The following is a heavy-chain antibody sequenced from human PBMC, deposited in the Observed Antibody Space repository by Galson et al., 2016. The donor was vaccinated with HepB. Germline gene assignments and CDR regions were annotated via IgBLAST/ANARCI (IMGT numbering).Heavy chain of an antibody. CDR2: ICGNGYST. Sequence: SLRLSCAASGFTFSSYAMSWVRQAPGKGLEWVSTICGNGYSTYYGDAVKGRFTISRESSKNTLYLQMNSLRAEDTAIYYCAKGSWGSGWIDFDYWGQGTLVTVSS. CDR3: AKGSWGSGWIDFDY. J-gene: IGHJ4*02. V-gene: IGHV3-23*01. D-gene: IGHD6-19*01. CDR1: GFTFSSYA.